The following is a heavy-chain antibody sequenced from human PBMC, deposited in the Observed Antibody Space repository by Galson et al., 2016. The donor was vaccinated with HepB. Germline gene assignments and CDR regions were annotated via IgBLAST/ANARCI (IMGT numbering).Heavy chain of an antibody. J-gene: IGHJ4*02. CDR3: ARRPYSYFDDSTSLDS. V-gene: IGHV4-39*01. CDR1: GGSIGPGAYY. Sequence: SETLSPTCSVSGGSIGPGAYYWDWIRQSPGKGLEWIGNLYFGGHTYYNPSLRSRVTISVDASKNEFSLKLTSVTAADTAVYYCARRPYSYFDDSTSLDSWGQGTLVTVSS. CDR2: LYFGGHT. D-gene: IGHD3-22*01.